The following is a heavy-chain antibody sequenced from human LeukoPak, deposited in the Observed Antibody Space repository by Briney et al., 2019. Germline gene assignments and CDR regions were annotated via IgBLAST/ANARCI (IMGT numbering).Heavy chain of an antibody. CDR1: EFTFSGYW. Sequence: PGGSLRLSCAASEFTFSGYWMSWVRQAPGKGLEWVANIKQDGSEKYYVDSVKGRFTISRDNAKNSLYLQMNSLTAEDTAVYYCAKDIVSGYNYFDYWGQGTLVTVSS. CDR3: AKDIVSGYNYFDY. D-gene: IGHD5-12*01. CDR2: IKQDGSEK. V-gene: IGHV3-7*03. J-gene: IGHJ4*02.